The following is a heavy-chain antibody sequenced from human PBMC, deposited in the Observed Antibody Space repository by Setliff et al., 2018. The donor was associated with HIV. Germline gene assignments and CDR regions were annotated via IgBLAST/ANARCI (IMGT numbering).Heavy chain of an antibody. D-gene: IGHD6-13*01. CDR3: ARDQIERIAAAPDAFDI. CDR2: ISAYNGDT. J-gene: IGHJ3*02. V-gene: IGHV1-18*01. Sequence: ASVKVSCKASGYTFTNYGFSWVRQAPGQGLEWMGWISAYNGDTKYAQKLQGRVTMTTDTSTSTAHMELRSLRSDDTAVYYCARDQIERIAAAPDAFDIWGQGTMVTVSS. CDR1: GYTFTNYG.